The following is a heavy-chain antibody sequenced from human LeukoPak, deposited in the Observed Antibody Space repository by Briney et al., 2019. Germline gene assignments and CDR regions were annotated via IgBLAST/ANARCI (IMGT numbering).Heavy chain of an antibody. V-gene: IGHV1-69*02. J-gene: IGHJ4*02. D-gene: IGHD3-10*01. Sequence: ASVKVSCKASGGTFSSYTISWVRQAPGQGLEWMGRIIPILGIANYAQKFQERVTITRDMSTSTAYMELSSLRSEDTAVYYCAAEYGSGSYSRIGYWGQGTLVTVSS. CDR2: IIPILGIA. CDR1: GGTFSSYT. CDR3: AAEYGSGSYSRIGY.